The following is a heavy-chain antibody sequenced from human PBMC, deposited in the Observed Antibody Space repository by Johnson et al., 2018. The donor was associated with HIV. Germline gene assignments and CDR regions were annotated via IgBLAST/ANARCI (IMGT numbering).Heavy chain of an antibody. CDR1: GFNFDDYG. CDR3: ARAKDAAYPYDAFDV. D-gene: IGHD2-15*01. CDR2: INYHGGST. Sequence: VQLVESGGGVVRPGGSLRLSCAASGFNFDDYGMSWVRQAPGKGLEWVSGINYHGGSTGYADSVRDRFSISRDNAKNSLYLQMDSLRAEDTAMYYCARAKDAAYPYDAFDVWGHGTMVIVSA. V-gene: IGHV3-20*04. J-gene: IGHJ3*01.